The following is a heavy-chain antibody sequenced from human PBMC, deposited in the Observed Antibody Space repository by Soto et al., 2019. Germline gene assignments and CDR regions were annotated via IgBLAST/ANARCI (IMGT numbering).Heavy chain of an antibody. Sequence: EVPLLESGGGLVQPGGSLRLSCAASGFTFSTYAMNWVRQAPGNGLEWVSAISGSGGSIHYADSVKGRFTISRDNSKNTVDLQMNSLWDEDTAVYHCVKGYWKGGVWGQGTTVTVSS. J-gene: IGHJ6*02. CDR3: VKGYWKGGV. V-gene: IGHV3-23*01. CDR1: GFTFSTYA. D-gene: IGHD1-1*01. CDR2: ISGSGGSI.